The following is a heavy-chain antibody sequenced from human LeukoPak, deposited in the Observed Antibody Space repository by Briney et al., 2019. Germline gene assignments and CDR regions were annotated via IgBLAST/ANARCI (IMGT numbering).Heavy chain of an antibody. J-gene: IGHJ6*04. CDR1: GFTFSSYG. CDR3: AKHMREPGYYYGMDV. V-gene: IGHV3-30*18. Sequence: GGSLRLSCAASGFTFSSYGMHWVRQAPGEGLEWVAVKSYDGSKKYYADSVKGRFTISRDNSKNTLYLQMNSLRAEDTGVYYCAKHMREPGYYYGMDVWGKGATVTVSS. CDR2: KSYDGSKK. D-gene: IGHD2-2*01.